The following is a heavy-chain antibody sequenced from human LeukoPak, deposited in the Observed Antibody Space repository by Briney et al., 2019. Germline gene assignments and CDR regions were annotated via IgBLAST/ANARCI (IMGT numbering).Heavy chain of an antibody. Sequence: PGGSLRLSCAASGFTFSSYEMNWVRQAPGKGLEWVSYISSSGSTIYYADSVKGRFTISRDNAKNSLYLQMNSLRAEDTAVYYCARDSGYSSGWAPFDYWGQGTLVTVSS. J-gene: IGHJ4*02. CDR3: ARDSGYSSGWAPFDY. CDR1: GFTFSSYE. D-gene: IGHD6-25*01. V-gene: IGHV3-48*03. CDR2: ISSSGSTI.